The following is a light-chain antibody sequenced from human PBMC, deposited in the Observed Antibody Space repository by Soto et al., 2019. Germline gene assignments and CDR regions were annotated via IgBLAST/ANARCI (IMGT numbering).Light chain of an antibody. V-gene: IGKV1-27*01. CDR3: QNYTNVPLS. CDR1: QDISNY. J-gene: IGKJ3*01. CDR2: TAF. Sequence: DIRMTQSPSSLSASVGDRVTITCRARQDISNYLAWYQPKTEKATTLLIYTAFILQSGVPSRFSGSVSGTDLPLSISSRRPEDAATYYGQNYTNVPLSFGPGTKVDIK.